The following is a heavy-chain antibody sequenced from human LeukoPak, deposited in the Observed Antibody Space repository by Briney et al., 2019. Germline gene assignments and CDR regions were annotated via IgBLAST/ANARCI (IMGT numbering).Heavy chain of an antibody. J-gene: IGHJ3*02. V-gene: IGHV3-23*01. CDR1: GFTFSSYA. D-gene: IGHD1-26*01. CDR3: AKDRGANDAFDI. CDR2: ISGSGGST. Sequence: PGGSLRLSCAASGFTFSSYAMSRVRQAPGKGLEWVSAISGSGGSTYYADSVKGRFTISRDNSKNTLYLQMNSLRAEDTAVYYCAKDRGANDAFDIWGQGTMVTVSS.